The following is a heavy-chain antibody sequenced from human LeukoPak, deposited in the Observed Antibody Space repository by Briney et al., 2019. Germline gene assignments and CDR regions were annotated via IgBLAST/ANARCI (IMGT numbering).Heavy chain of an antibody. Sequence: SETLSLTCTVSGGSISSYYWSWIRQPPGKGLEWIGYIYYSGSTNYNPSLKSRVTISVDTSKNQFSLKLSSVTAADTAAYYCARGSLSPDYWGQGTLVTVSS. V-gene: IGHV4-59*01. CDR2: IYYSGST. CDR3: ARGSLSPDY. CDR1: GGSISSYY. J-gene: IGHJ4*02.